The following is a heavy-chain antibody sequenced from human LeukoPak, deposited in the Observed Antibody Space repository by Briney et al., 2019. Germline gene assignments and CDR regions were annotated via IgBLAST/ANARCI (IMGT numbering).Heavy chain of an antibody. V-gene: IGHV3-23*01. D-gene: IGHD3-22*01. CDR1: GVTFSSYA. J-gene: IGHJ4*02. CDR3: AKRLDSSGYSFAY. Sequence: PGGSLRLSCAASGVTFSSYAMSWVRQAPGKGLEWVSSISGSGGSTYYADSVKGRFTISRDNSKNTLYLQMNSPRAEDTAVYYCAKRLDSSGYSFAYWGQGTLVTVSS. CDR2: ISGSGGST.